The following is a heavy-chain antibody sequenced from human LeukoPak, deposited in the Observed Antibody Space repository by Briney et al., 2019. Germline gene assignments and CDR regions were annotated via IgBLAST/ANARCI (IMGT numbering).Heavy chain of an antibody. CDR2: INPSGGTT. CDR1: GYTFSSYY. V-gene: IGHV1-46*01. J-gene: IGHJ3*02. D-gene: IGHD2-2*01. Sequence: ASVKVSCKASGYTFSSYYMHWVRQAPGLGLEWMGVINPSGGTTTYAQKFQGRVTMTTDTSTSTAYMELRSLRSDDTAVYYCAREDLVPAALGGAFDIWGQGTMVTVSS. CDR3: AREDLVPAALGGAFDI.